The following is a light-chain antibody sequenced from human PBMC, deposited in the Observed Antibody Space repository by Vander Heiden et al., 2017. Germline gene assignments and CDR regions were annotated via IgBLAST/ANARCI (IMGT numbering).Light chain of an antibody. CDR1: SSDVGGYHY. J-gene: IGLJ1*01. V-gene: IGLV2-14*01. Sequence: GSPGQSITISCTGTSSDVGGYHYVSWYQQHPGKAPKLMIYEVSNRPSGVSNRFSGSKSGNTASLTISGLQAEDEADYYCSSYTSSSTPYVFGTGTKVTVL. CDR3: SSYTSSSTPYV. CDR2: EVS.